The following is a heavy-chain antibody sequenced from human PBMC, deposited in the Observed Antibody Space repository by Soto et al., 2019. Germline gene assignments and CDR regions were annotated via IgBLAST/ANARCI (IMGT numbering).Heavy chain of an antibody. CDR2: MNPNSGNT. CDR3: ARVQEPNENWFDP. Sequence: ASVKVSCKASGYTFTSYDINWVRQATGQGLEWMGWMNPNSGNTGYAQKFQGRVTMTRNTSISTAYMELSSLRSEDTAVYYCARVQEPNENWFDPWGQGTLVTVSS. J-gene: IGHJ5*02. V-gene: IGHV1-8*01. CDR1: GYTFTSYD.